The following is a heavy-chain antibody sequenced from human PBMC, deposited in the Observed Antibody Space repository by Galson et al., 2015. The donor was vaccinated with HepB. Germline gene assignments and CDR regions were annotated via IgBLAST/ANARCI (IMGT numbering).Heavy chain of an antibody. J-gene: IGHJ4*02. D-gene: IGHD6-19*01. CDR1: GYTFTNFY. CDR2: VNGDSGKT. CDR3: AGEVADTGGFDN. Sequence: SVKVSCKASGYTFTNFYMHWVRQAPGQRLEWMGWVNGDSGKTRYSQSFQGRVTISRDSSATTVYMDLSSLRSDDTAVYYCAGEVADTGGFDNWGQGTLVTVSS. V-gene: IGHV1-3*01.